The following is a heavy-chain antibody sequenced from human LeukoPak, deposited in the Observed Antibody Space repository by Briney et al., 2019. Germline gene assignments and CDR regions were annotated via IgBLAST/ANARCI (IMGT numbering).Heavy chain of an antibody. CDR2: INTNTGNP. V-gene: IGHV7-4-1*02. J-gene: IGHJ5*02. CDR1: GYTFTSYA. Sequence: ASVKVSCKASGYTFTSYAMNWVRQAPGQGLEWMGWINTNTGNPMYAQGFTGRFVFSLDTSVSTAYLQISSLKAEDTAVYYCARDPLIAAAGTGWFDPWGQGTLVTVSS. CDR3: ARDPLIAAAGTGWFDP. D-gene: IGHD6-13*01.